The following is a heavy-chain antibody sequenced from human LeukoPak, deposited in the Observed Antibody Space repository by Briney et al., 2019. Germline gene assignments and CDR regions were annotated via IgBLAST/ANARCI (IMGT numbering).Heavy chain of an antibody. D-gene: IGHD3-16*01. Sequence: SVKVSCKASGGTFSSYAISWVRQAPGQGLEWMGGIIPIFCTANYAQKFQGRVTITTDESTSTAYMELSSLRSEDTAVYYCARDTYAPHPYFDYWGQGTLVTVSS. CDR3: ARDTYAPHPYFDY. CDR2: IIPIFCTA. V-gene: IGHV1-69*05. CDR1: GGTFSSYA. J-gene: IGHJ4*02.